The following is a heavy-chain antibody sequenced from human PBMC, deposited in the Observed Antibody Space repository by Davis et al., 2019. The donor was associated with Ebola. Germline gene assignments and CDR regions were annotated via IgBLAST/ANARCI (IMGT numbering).Heavy chain of an antibody. J-gene: IGHJ4*02. CDR3: SRDHLGYCTSISCRRGDY. V-gene: IGHV3-7*03. CDR2: IKEDGSER. D-gene: IGHD2-2*01. Sequence: PGGSLRLSCAASGLSFSSYWMSWVRLAPGKGLEWVANIKEDGSERYYVDSLKGRFTISRDNAKNSLYLQMNSLRADDTALYYCSRDHLGYCTSISCRRGDYWGQGTLVTVSS. CDR1: GLSFSSYW.